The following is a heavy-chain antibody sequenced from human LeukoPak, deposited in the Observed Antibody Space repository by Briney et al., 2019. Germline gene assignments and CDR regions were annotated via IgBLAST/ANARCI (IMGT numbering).Heavy chain of an antibody. Sequence: GASVKVSCKASGYTFTSYDINWVRQATGQGLEWMGWMNPNSGNTGYAQKFQGRVTMTRNTSISTAYMELSSLRSEDTAVYYCARGIRQWLLSRGKNYYFDYWGQGTLVTVSS. D-gene: IGHD6-19*01. CDR1: GYTFTSYD. J-gene: IGHJ4*02. CDR2: MNPNSGNT. V-gene: IGHV1-8*01. CDR3: ARGIRQWLLSRGKNYYFDY.